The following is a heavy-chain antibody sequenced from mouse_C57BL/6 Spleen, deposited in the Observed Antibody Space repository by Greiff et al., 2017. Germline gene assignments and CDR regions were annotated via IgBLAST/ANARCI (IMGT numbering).Heavy chain of an antibody. CDR3: ASQLRRVPYYAMDY. V-gene: IGHV1-69*01. CDR1: GYTFTSYW. Sequence: VQLQQPGAELVMPGASVKLSCKASGYTFTSYWMHWVKQRPGQGLEWIGEIDPSDSYTNYNQKFKGKSTLTVDKSSSTAYMQLSSLTSEDSAVYYCASQLRRVPYYAMDYWGQGTSVTVSS. CDR2: IDPSDSYT. D-gene: IGHD2-4*01. J-gene: IGHJ4*01.